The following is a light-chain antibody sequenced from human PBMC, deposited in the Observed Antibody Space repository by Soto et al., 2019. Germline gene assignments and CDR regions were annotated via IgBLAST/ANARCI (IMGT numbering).Light chain of an antibody. CDR2: GDS. CDR1: SSNIGAGHD. CDR3: LSYDSYMSSPRYV. J-gene: IGLJ1*01. V-gene: IGLV1-40*01. Sequence: QSVLTQPPSVSGAPGQRVTISCTGSSSNIGAGHDVHWYQQLPGTAPKLLIYGDSNRPSGVPDRFSGSKSGASASLAITGLQAEDEAEYHCLSYDSYMSSPRYVFGTGNKLTVL.